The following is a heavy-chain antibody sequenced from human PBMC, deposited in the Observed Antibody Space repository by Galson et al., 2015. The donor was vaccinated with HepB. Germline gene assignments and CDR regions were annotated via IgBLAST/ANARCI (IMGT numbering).Heavy chain of an antibody. Sequence: SLRLSCAASGFTFSTYNMNWVRQAPGKGLEWVSYIGSSTSTIYQADSVKGRFTTSRDNAKNSLILQMNSLRAEDTAIYYCARVSSHYNGSGSYPNPYYDYYMDVWGKGTTVTVSS. J-gene: IGHJ6*03. CDR1: GFTFSTYN. CDR2: IGSSTSTI. CDR3: ARVSSHYNGSGSYPNPYYDYYMDV. V-gene: IGHV3-48*01. D-gene: IGHD3-10*01.